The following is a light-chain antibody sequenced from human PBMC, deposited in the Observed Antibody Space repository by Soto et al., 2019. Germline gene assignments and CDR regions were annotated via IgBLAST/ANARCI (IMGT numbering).Light chain of an antibody. CDR3: LQYYNYPWT. Sequence: AIQMTQSPSSLTASVEDRVTISCRASQDIRNELGWYQQKPGKAPNLLIYAASSLQSGVPSRFSGSGSGTDFTLTISSLQPEDFATYYCLQYYNYPWTFGQGTKVEI. CDR1: QDIRNE. J-gene: IGKJ1*01. CDR2: AAS. V-gene: IGKV1-6*01.